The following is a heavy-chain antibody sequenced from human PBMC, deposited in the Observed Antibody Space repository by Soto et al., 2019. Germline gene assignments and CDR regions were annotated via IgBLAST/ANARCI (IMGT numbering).Heavy chain of an antibody. D-gene: IGHD6-19*01. V-gene: IGHV1-69*04. J-gene: IGHJ4*02. CDR1: FSSQT. CDR2: IIPILGIA. CDR3: ARDFNSGWYDY. Sequence: FSSQTIPWVQKAPGQGLEWMGRIIPILGIANYAQKFQGRVTITADKSTSTAYMELSSLRSEDTAAYYCARDFNSGWYDYWGQGTLVTVSS.